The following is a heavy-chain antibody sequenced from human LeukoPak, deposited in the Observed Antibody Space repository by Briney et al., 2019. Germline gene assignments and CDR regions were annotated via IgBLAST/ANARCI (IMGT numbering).Heavy chain of an antibody. CDR3: ARETSSGWYVDY. CDR1: GFTFSDYY. CDR2: ISSSGSTI. D-gene: IGHD6-19*01. V-gene: IGHV3-11*04. J-gene: IGHJ4*02. Sequence: GGSLRLSCAASGFTFSDYYMSWLRQAPGKGLEWVSYISSSGSTIYYADSVKGRFTISRDNAKNSLYLQMNSLRAEDTAVYYCARETSSGWYVDYWGQGTLVTVSS.